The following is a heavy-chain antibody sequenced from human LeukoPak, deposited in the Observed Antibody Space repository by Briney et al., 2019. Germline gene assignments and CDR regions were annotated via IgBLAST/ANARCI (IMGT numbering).Heavy chain of an antibody. V-gene: IGHV4-39*07. D-gene: IGHD3-22*01. Sequence: SETLSLTRTVSGGSISSSSYYWGWIRQPPGKGLEWIGSIYYSGSTYYNPSLKSRVTISVDTSKNQFSLKLSSVTAADTAVYYCARVPYDSSGYYPTHYFDYWGQGTLVTVSS. J-gene: IGHJ4*02. CDR3: ARVPYDSSGYYPTHYFDY. CDR1: GGSISSSSYY. CDR2: IYYSGST.